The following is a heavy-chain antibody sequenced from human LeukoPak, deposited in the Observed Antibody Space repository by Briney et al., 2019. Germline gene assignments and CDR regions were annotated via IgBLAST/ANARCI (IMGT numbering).Heavy chain of an antibody. J-gene: IGHJ1*01. D-gene: IGHD2-21*02. CDR1: GGSISSYY. V-gene: IGHV4-59*08. CDR2: IYYSGST. CDR3: ARLAYCGGDCYLGGYFQH. Sequence: KPSETLSLTCTVSGGSISSYYWSWIRQPPGKGLEWIGYIYYSGSTNYNPSLKSRVTISVDTSKNQFSLKLSSVTAADTAVYYCARLAYCGGDCYLGGYFQHWGQGTLVTVSS.